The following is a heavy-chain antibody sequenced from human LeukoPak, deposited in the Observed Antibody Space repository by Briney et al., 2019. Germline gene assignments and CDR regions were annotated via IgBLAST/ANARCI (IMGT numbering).Heavy chain of an antibody. V-gene: IGHV3-30*18. CDR3: AKELMGNSGYDFDY. Sequence: GGSLRLSCAASGFTFSSYGMHWVRQAPGKGLEWVAVTSYDGSNKYYADSVKGRFTISRDNSKNTLYLQMNSLRAEDTAVYYCAKELMGNSGYDFDYWGQGTLVTVSS. D-gene: IGHD5-12*01. J-gene: IGHJ4*02. CDR1: GFTFSSYG. CDR2: TSYDGSNK.